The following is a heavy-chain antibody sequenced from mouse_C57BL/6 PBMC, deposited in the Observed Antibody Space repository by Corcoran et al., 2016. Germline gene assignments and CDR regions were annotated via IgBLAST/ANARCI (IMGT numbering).Heavy chain of an antibody. Sequence: QIQLVQSGPELKKPGETVKISCKASGYTFTTYGMSWVKQAPGKGLKWMGWINTYSGVPTYADDFKGRFAFSLETSASTAYLQINNLKNEDTATYFCASDLLWAYWGQGTLVTVSA. CDR1: GYTFTTYG. J-gene: IGHJ3*01. CDR3: ASDLLWAY. D-gene: IGHD2-1*01. CDR2: INTYSGVP. V-gene: IGHV9-3*01.